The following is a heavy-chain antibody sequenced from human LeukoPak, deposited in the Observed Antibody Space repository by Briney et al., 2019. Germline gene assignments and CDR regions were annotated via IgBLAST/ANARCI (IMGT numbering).Heavy chain of an antibody. CDR2: INPSGGST. CDR3: ARDRLIYAFDI. V-gene: IGHV1-46*01. CDR1: GYTFTSYY. Sequence: ASVKVSCKASGYTFTSYYMHWVRQPPGQGLEWMGIINPSGGSTSYAQKFQGRVTMTRDTSTSTVYMELSSLRSEDTAVYYCARDRLIYAFDIWGQGTMVTVSS. J-gene: IGHJ3*02.